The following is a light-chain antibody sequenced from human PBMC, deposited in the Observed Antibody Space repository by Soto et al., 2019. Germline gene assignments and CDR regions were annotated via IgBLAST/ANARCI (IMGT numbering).Light chain of an antibody. V-gene: IGKV1-5*01. CDR2: DAS. Sequence: DIQMTQSPSTLSASVGDRVTITCRASQSISSWLAWYQQKPGKAPKLLIYDASNLESEVPSRFSGSGSGTEFTLTISSLQPEDFATYYCKQYNDYLWTFGQGTKVESK. J-gene: IGKJ1*01. CDR3: KQYNDYLWT. CDR1: QSISSW.